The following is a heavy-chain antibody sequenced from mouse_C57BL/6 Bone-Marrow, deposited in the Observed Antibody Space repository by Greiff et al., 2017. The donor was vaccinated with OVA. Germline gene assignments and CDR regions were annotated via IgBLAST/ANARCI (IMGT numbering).Heavy chain of an antibody. V-gene: IGHV1-55*01. J-gene: IGHJ3*01. CDR1: GYTFTSYW. D-gene: IGHD1-1*01. CDR3: AREGFITTGRGAY. Sequence: QVQLQQPGAELVKPGASVKMSCKASGYTFTSYWITWVKQRPGQGLEWIGDIYPGSGSTNYNEKFKSKATLTVDPSSSTAYMQLSSLTSKDSAVYYCAREGFITTGRGAYWGQGTLVTVSA. CDR2: IYPGSGST.